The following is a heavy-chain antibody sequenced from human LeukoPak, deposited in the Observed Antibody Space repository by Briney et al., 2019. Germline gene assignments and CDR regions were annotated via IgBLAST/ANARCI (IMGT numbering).Heavy chain of an antibody. CDR2: INAHNGNT. CDR1: GYSFTSYG. CDR3: ARRVGATGITRFDY. D-gene: IGHD1-26*01. J-gene: IGHJ4*02. V-gene: IGHV1-18*01. Sequence: ASVKVSCKASGYSFTSYGINWVRQAPGQGLEWMGWINAHNGNTNYAQKLQGRVTMTTDTSTSTAYMELRSLRSDDTAVYYCARRVGATGITRFDYWGQGTLVTVSS.